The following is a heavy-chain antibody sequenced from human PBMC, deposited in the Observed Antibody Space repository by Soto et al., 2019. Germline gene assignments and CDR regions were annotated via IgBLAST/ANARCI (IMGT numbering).Heavy chain of an antibody. Sequence: QVQLVQSGAEVKKPGSSVKVSCKASGGTFSSYAISWVRQAPGQGLEWMGGIIPIFGTANYAQKFQGRVKIPAEESTSTAYMELSSLRSEDTAVYYCARRHSSSWRSRGGNWFDPWGQGTLVTVSS. D-gene: IGHD6-13*01. CDR1: GGTFSSYA. J-gene: IGHJ5*02. CDR2: IIPIFGTA. CDR3: ARRHSSSWRSRGGNWFDP. V-gene: IGHV1-69*01.